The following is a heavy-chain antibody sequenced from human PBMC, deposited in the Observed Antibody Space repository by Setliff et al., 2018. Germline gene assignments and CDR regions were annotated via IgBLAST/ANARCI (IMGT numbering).Heavy chain of an antibody. CDR1: GASIRQTSYF. J-gene: IGHJ5*02. CDR3: AGNNAHLEWLFAWFDP. Sequence: PSETLSLTCAVSGASIRQTSYFWTWVRQPAGKGLEWIGHIYITGNPNVNPSLKSRVAMSLDNSGNQFSLKLSSVTAADTAVYYCAGNNAHLEWLFAWFDPWGQGTLVTVS. CDR2: IYITGNP. V-gene: IGHV4-4*07. D-gene: IGHD3-3*01.